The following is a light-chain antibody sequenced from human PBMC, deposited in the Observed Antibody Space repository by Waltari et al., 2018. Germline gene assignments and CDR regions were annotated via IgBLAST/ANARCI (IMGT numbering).Light chain of an antibody. CDR1: QSVTTY. CDR2: DAS. CDR3: QQRGTWPIT. Sequence: EIVLTQSPATLSLSLGERATLSCRASQSVTTYLAWYQQKPGQPPRLLIYDASNRATGIPARFSGSGSGTDFTLTISSLEPEDFAVYYCQQRGTWPITFGQGTRLEIK. J-gene: IGKJ5*01. V-gene: IGKV3-11*01.